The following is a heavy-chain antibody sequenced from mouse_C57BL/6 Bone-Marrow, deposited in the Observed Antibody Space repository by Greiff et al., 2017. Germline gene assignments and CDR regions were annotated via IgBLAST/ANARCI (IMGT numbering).Heavy chain of an antibody. Sequence: EVQGVESGGGLVKPGGSLKLSCAASGFTFSDYGMHWVRQAPEKGLEWVAYISSGSSTIYYADTVKGRFTISRDNANHTLFLQMTSLRSEDTAMYYCARLYYGYDPYWYFDVWGTGTTVTVSS. CDR2: ISSGSSTI. J-gene: IGHJ1*03. CDR3: ARLYYGYDPYWYFDV. CDR1: GFTFSDYG. D-gene: IGHD2-2*01. V-gene: IGHV5-17*01.